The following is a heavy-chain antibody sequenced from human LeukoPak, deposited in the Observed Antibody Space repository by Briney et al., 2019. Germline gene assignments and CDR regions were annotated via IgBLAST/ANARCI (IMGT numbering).Heavy chain of an antibody. CDR1: GFTFSMFA. D-gene: IGHD3-10*01. CDR3: AKTTGYFYFDSGTYPDH. V-gene: IGHV3-23*01. CDR2: ITASGSST. J-gene: IGHJ4*02. Sequence: GGSLRLSCAASGFTFSMFAMTWLRQAPGNGLEWVSTITASGSSTYYTDSVKGRFTISRDNSKNTLYLQMNSLRADDTAVYYCAKTTGYFYFDSGTYPDHWGQGTLVTVSS.